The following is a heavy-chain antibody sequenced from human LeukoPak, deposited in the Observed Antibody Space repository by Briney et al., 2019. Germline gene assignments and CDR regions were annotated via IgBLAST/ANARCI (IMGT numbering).Heavy chain of an antibody. D-gene: IGHD3-22*01. CDR1: GFTFGKYW. CDR2: IRGDGSVK. V-gene: IGHV3-7*01. J-gene: IGHJ3*02. CDR3: SRDANYYDSSRHDFDAFDI. Sequence: GGSLRLSCVASGFTFGKYWMTWVRQAPGKGLEWVANIRGDGSVKYLLDSVKGRFTTSRDNVKNSLSLEMNNLRAEDTAVYYCSRDANYYDSSRHDFDAFDIWGQGTMVTVSS.